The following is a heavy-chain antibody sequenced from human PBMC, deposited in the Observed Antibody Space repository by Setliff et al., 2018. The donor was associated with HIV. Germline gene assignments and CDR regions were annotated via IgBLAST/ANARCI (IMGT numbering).Heavy chain of an antibody. J-gene: IGHJ5*02. D-gene: IGHD3-3*01. V-gene: IGHV1-2*06. CDR1: GYSFTDYF. CDR3: ARAGDVLSGYYVNWFDP. Sequence: ASVKVSCKASGYSFTDYFMHWVRQAPGQGLEWMGRVNPNSGDTNYAQKFQGRVTMTRHTSISTAYMELSRLTSDDTAGYYCARAGDVLSGYYVNWFDPWGQGTLVTVSS. CDR2: VNPNSGDT.